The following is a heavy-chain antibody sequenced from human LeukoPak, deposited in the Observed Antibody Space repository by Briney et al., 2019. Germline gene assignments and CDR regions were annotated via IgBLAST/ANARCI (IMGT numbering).Heavy chain of an antibody. D-gene: IGHD2-2*01. CDR1: GFTFSSYW. V-gene: IGHV3-7*01. J-gene: IGHJ4*02. CDR3: ARRRCSSTSCFEDY. Sequence: PGGSLRLSCAASGFTFSSYWMSWVRQAPGKGLEWVANIKQDGSEKYYVVSVKGRFTISRDNAKNSLYLQMNSLRAEDTAVYYCARRRCSSTSCFEDYWGQGTLVTVSS. CDR2: IKQDGSEK.